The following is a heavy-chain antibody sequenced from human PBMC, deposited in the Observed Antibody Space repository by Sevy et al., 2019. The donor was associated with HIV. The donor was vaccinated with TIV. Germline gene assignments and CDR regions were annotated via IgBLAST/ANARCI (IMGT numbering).Heavy chain of an antibody. J-gene: IGHJ3*02. D-gene: IGHD2-2*01. CDR1: GLNFNDYT. V-gene: IGHV3-43*01. Sequence: GGSLRFSCAASGLNFNDYTMNWVRQAPGKGLEWVSFISWDGSSTYYADSVKGRFTISRENTKNSLFLQMNSLRTEDTAWYYCTKGGVSAGYAYDIWGQGTMVTVSS. CDR2: ISWDGSST. CDR3: TKGGVSAGYAYDI.